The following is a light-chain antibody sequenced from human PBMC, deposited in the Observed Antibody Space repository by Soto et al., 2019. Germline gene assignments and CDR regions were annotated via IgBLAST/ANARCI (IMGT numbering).Light chain of an antibody. Sequence: DIQMTQSPSSLSASVGDRVTITCRASQSISNYLDWYQQKPGKVPTLLLYAASSLQSVVPPRVSSSGSVTEFTRNISSLQPDAVATYCSQQCSISVYTFCPGKKVHI. CDR3: QQCSISVYT. J-gene: IGKJ3*01. V-gene: IGKV1-39*01. CDR2: AAS. CDR1: QSISNY.